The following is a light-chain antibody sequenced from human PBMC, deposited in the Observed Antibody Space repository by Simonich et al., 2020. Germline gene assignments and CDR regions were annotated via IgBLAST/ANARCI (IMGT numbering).Light chain of an antibody. Sequence: DIVMTQSPDSLAVSLGERATINCQSSQSVLYSSNNKNYLALYQQKPVQPPKLLIYWASTRESGVPDRVSGSGSGTDFTLTISSLQAEDVAVYYCQQYYSTPTFGQGTKVEIK. J-gene: IGKJ1*01. V-gene: IGKV4-1*01. CDR3: QQYYSTPT. CDR1: QSVLYSSNNKNY. CDR2: WAS.